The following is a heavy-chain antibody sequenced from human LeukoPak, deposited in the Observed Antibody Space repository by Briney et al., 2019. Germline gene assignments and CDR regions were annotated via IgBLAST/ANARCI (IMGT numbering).Heavy chain of an antibody. CDR3: ARDTIAVAGTTDDY. J-gene: IGHJ4*02. CDR1: GYSISSTYY. Sequence: KPSETLSLTCTVSGYSISSTYYWGWIRQPPGKGLEWIGSIYHSGSTYYNPSLKSRVTISVDTSKNQFSLKLSSVTAADTAVYYCARDTIAVAGTTDDYWGQGTLVTVSS. D-gene: IGHD6-19*01. V-gene: IGHV4-38-2*02. CDR2: IYHSGST.